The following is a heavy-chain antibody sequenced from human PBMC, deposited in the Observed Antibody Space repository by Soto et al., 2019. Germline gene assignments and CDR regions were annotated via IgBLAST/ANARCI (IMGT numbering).Heavy chain of an antibody. CDR3: ASSGYSYGTPNWFDP. J-gene: IGHJ5*02. CDR2: ISSSSSTI. CDR1: GFTFSSYS. D-gene: IGHD5-18*01. Sequence: TXVSLRLSCAASGFTFSSYSMNWVRQAPGKGLEWVSYISSSSSTIYYADSVKGRFTISRDNAKNSLYLQMNSLRDEDTAVYYCASSGYSYGTPNWFDPWGQGTLVTVSS. V-gene: IGHV3-48*02.